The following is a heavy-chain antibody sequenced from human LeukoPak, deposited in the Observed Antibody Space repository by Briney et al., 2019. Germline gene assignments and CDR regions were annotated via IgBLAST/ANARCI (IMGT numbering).Heavy chain of an antibody. J-gene: IGHJ6*03. Sequence: GGSLRLSCAASGFTFRSYAMHWVRQAPGKGLEWVSGISWNSGSIGYADSVKGRFTISRDNAKNSLYLQMNSLRAEDTAVYYCARDRVVSNYYYYYMDVWGKGTTVTISS. V-gene: IGHV3-9*01. CDR2: ISWNSGSI. CDR3: ARDRVVSNYYYYYMDV. D-gene: IGHD2-8*02. CDR1: GFTFRSYA.